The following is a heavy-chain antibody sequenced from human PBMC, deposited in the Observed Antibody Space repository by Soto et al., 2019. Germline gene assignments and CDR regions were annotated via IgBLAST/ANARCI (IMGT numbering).Heavy chain of an antibody. CDR1: GGTFSSYA. V-gene: IGHV1-69*13. D-gene: IGHD3-22*01. J-gene: IGHJ3*02. Sequence: ASVKVSCKASGGTFSSYAISWVRQAPGQGLEWMGGIIPIFGTANYAQKFQGRVTITADESTSTAYMELSSLRSEDTAVYYCAGDPPYRGYDSSGYYDDAFDIWGQGTMVTVSS. CDR2: IIPIFGTA. CDR3: AGDPPYRGYDSSGYYDDAFDI.